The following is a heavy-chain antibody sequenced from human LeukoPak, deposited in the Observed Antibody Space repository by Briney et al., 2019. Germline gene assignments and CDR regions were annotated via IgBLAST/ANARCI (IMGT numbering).Heavy chain of an antibody. J-gene: IGHJ4*02. CDR3: PRVFSYYTYSFDY. CDR2: ISSTGSAI. V-gene: IGHV3-48*03. D-gene: IGHD3-22*01. CDR1: GFTFRSYE. Sequence: PGGSLRLSCAGFGFTFRSYEMNWVRRAPGKGLEWISYISSTGSAIYYADSVKGRFTISRDNAKNSLYLQMNSLRAEDTAVYYCPRVFSYYTYSFDYWGQGTLVTVSS.